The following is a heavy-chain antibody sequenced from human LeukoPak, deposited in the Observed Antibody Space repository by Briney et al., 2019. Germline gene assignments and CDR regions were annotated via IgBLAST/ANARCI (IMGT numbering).Heavy chain of an antibody. CDR2: IYYSGST. CDR3: ARWLVEEVVAGSFDY. V-gene: IGHV4-59*08. Sequence: SETLSLTCTVSGGSISSYYWSWIRQPPGKGLEWIGYIYYSGSTNYNPSLKSRVTISVDASKNQFSLKLSSVTAADTAVYYCARWLVEEVVAGSFDYWGQGTLVTAPS. CDR1: GGSISSYY. D-gene: IGHD6-19*01. J-gene: IGHJ4*02.